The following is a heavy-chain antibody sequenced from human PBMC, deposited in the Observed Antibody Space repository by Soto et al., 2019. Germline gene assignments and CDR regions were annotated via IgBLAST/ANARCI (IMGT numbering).Heavy chain of an antibody. CDR3: TLRKKWNYPSFDS. CDR2: IKSKTDGGTT. CDR1: GFTFSNAR. Sequence: PGRSLRLSCAASGFTFSNARMSLGRQAPGKGLEWAGRIKSKTDGGTTDYAAPVQGRFTISRDDSKNTLYLQMNSLKTEDTAVYYCTLRKKWNYPSFDSWGQGTLATVSS. D-gene: IGHD1-7*01. J-gene: IGHJ4*02. V-gene: IGHV3-15*01.